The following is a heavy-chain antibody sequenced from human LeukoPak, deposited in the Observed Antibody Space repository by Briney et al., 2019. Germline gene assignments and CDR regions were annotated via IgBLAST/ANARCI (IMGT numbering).Heavy chain of an antibody. D-gene: IGHD3-16*02. CDR2: IYHSGST. Sequence: NASETLSLTCAVSGGSISSSNWWSWVRQPPGKGLEWIGEIYHSGSTNYNPSLKSRVTISVDTSKNQFSLKLSSVTAADTAVYYCARREESQYYDYVWGSYRYGWDYWGQGTLVTVSS. V-gene: IGHV4-4*02. CDR3: ARREESQYYDYVWGSYRYGWDY. CDR1: GGSISSSNW. J-gene: IGHJ4*02.